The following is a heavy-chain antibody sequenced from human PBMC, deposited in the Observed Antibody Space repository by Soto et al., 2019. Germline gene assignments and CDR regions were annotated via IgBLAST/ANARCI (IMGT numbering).Heavy chain of an antibody. CDR2: IYPSGNT. Sequence: QLQLQESGSGRLKPSQTLSLTCAVSGVSISSGDYSWSWIRQPPGKGLERIGYIYPSGNTFYNPFLKLRVTLSVDMSKNQFSLQLNCVTVADSAVYYCTRVPRPWCQGTLVTVSS. CDR1: GVSISSGDYS. V-gene: IGHV4-30-2*01. J-gene: IGHJ5*02. CDR3: TRVPRP.